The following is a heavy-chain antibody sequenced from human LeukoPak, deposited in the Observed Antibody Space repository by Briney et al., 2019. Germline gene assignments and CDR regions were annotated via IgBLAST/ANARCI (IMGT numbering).Heavy chain of an antibody. CDR1: GYSISSGFL. V-gene: IGHV4-38-2*02. CDR2: IYRSGNT. CDR3: ARDPRWLTPDCNTIGCYVNWFDP. D-gene: IGHD2-2*01. Sequence: PSETLSLTCAVSGYSISSGFLWGWIRQPPGKGLEWIGSIYRSGNTYYNPSLKSRITMSVDTSKNQFSLKLSSVTAADTAVYYCARDPRWLTPDCNTIGCYVNWFDPWGPGTLGTVSS. J-gene: IGHJ5*02.